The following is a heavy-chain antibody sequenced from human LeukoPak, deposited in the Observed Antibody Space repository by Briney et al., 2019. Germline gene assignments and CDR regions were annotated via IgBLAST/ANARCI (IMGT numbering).Heavy chain of an antibody. CDR3: ARDQDLAMPSFDP. CDR2: IIPIFGTA. V-gene: IGHV1-69*01. Sequence: SVKVSCKASGGTFSSYAISWVRQAPGQGLEWMGGIIPIFGTANYAQKFQGRVTITADESTSTAYMELSSLRSEDTAVYYCARDQDLAMPSFDPWGQGTLVTVSS. J-gene: IGHJ5*02. CDR1: GGTFSSYA. D-gene: IGHD2-2*01.